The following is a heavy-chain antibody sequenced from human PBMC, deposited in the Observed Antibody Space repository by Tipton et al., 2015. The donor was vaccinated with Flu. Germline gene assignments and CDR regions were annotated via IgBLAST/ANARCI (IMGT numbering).Heavy chain of an antibody. CDR3: AAPTITIFGVVTTTDAFDI. D-gene: IGHD3-3*01. CDR1: GFTFSRYA. J-gene: IGHJ3*02. CDR2: VSGGGAIT. V-gene: IGHV3-23*01. Sequence: SLRLSCAASGFTFSRYAMSWVRQAPGKGLEWVSAVSGGGAITYFADSVKGRFTISRDNSKNMLYLQMNSLRAEDTAVYYCAAPTITIFGVVTTTDAFDIWGQGTMVTVSS.